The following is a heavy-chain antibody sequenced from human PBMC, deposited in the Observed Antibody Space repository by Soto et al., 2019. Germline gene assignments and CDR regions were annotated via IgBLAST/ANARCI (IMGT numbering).Heavy chain of an antibody. D-gene: IGHD6-13*01. J-gene: IGHJ5*02. Sequence: EVQLLESGGGLVQPGGSLRLSCAASGFTFSSYAMSWVRQAPGKGLEWVSAISGSGGSTYYADSVKGRFTISRDNSKNTLSLQMNSLRAQDTAVYYCAKDRFSIAAAGTWVCNWFDPWGQGTLVTVSS. CDR1: GFTFSSYA. CDR3: AKDRFSIAAAGTWVCNWFDP. CDR2: ISGSGGST. V-gene: IGHV3-23*01.